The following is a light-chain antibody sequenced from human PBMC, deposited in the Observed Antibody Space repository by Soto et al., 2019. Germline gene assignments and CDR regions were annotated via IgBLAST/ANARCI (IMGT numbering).Light chain of an antibody. Sequence: QSALTQPPSASGSPGQSVTISCTGTSSDVGGYNYVSWYQQHPGKAPKLMIYDVSKQPSGVPDRFSGSKSGNTASLTVSGVQREDEADYYCSSSVCSDKSVFGAGTKLAVL. CDR1: SSDVGGYNY. CDR3: SSSVCSDKSV. V-gene: IGLV2-8*01. CDR2: DVS. J-gene: IGLJ1*01.